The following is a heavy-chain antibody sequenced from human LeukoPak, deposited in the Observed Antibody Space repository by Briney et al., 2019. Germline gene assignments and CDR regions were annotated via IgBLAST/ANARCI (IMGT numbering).Heavy chain of an antibody. CDR3: ARGHDYGDYYYYYYMDV. V-gene: IGHV1-69*06. CDR2: IIPIFGTA. Sequence: ASVKVSCKASGGTFSSYAISWVRQAPGQGLEWMGGIIPIFGTANYAQKFQGRVTITADKSTSTAYMELSSLRSEDTAVYYCARGHDYGDYYYYYYMDVWGKGTTVTVSS. J-gene: IGHJ6*03. CDR1: GGTFSSYA. D-gene: IGHD4-17*01.